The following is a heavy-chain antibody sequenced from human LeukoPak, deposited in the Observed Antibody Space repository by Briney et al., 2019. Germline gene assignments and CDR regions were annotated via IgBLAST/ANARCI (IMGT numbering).Heavy chain of an antibody. D-gene: IGHD5-24*01. CDR1: GYTFTGYY. CDR2: INPNCGGT. CDR3: ARVSDGYDPYFDY. J-gene: IGHJ4*02. Sequence: ASVKVSCKASGYTFTGYYTHWVRQAPGQGLEWMGWINPNCGGTNYAQKFQGWVTMTRDTSISTAYMELSRLRSDDTAVYYCARVSDGYDPYFDYWGQGTLVTVSS. V-gene: IGHV1-2*04.